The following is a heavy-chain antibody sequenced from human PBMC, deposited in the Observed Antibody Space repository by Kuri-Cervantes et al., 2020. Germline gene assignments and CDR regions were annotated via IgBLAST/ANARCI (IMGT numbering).Heavy chain of an antibody. D-gene: IGHD1-26*01. CDR3: ARGGGAGVDY. CDR2: IKQDGSEK. V-gene: IGHV3-7*01. Sequence: GGSLRLSCAASGFTFSDYYMSWIRQAPGKGLEWVANIKQDGSEKYYVDSVKGRFTISRDNAKNSLYLQMNSLRAEDTAVYHCARGGGAGVDYWGQGTLVTVSS. J-gene: IGHJ4*02. CDR1: GFTFSDYY.